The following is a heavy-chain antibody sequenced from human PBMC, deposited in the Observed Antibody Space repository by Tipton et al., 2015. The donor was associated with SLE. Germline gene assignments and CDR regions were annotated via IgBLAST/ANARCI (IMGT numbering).Heavy chain of an antibody. Sequence: GLVKPSETLSLTCAVYGGSFSGYYWSWIRQPPGKGLEWIGEINHSGSTNYNPSLKSRVTISVDTSRNQFSLKLSSVTAADTAVYYCARRWAVVVVAARWFDPWGQGTLVTVSS. CDR2: INHSGST. D-gene: IGHD2-15*01. V-gene: IGHV4-34*01. CDR3: ARRWAVVVVAARWFDP. CDR1: GGSFSGYY. J-gene: IGHJ5*02.